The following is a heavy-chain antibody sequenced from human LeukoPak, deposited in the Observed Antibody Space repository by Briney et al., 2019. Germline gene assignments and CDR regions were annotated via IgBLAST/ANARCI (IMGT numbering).Heavy chain of an antibody. CDR1: GGSFSGYY. D-gene: IGHD3-22*01. CDR3: ASTTYDYDTSGHYFLDY. J-gene: IGHJ4*02. CDR2: INHSGST. V-gene: IGHV4-34*01. Sequence: SETLSLTCAVYGGSFSGYYWSWIRQPPGEGLEWIGEINHSGSTNYNPSLKSRVTISVDTSKNQFSLKLSSVTAADTAVYYCASTTYDYDTSGHYFLDYWGQGSLVTVSS.